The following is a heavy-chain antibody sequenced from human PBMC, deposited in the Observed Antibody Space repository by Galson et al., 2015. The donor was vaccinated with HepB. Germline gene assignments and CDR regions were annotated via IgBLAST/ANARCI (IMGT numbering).Heavy chain of an antibody. CDR1: GYTFTTYA. V-gene: IGHV1-3*01. D-gene: IGHD4-23*01. J-gene: IGHJ3*02. CDR2: INAGNGNT. CDR3: ARDLTPSYAFDI. Sequence: SVKVSCKASGYTFTTYAMHWVRRAPGQRLEWMGWINAGNGNTKYSQKFQGRVTITRDTSATTAYMELSRLSSEDTAVYYCARDLTPSYAFDIWGQGTMVTVSS.